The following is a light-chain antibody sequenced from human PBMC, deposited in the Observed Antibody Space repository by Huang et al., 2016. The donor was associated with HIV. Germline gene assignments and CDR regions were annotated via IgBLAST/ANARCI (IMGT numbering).Light chain of an antibody. CDR3: QQYESWPPLT. CDR2: ATS. J-gene: IGKJ4*01. V-gene: IGKV3-15*01. Sequence: EIVMTQSPDTLSVSPGERATLSCSASQSVRDKLAWYQQKPGQAPRPLLHATSTRAAGVPARFSGSGSGTEFTLTISSLQSEDCGVYYCQQYESWPPLTFGGGTKVEIK. CDR1: QSVRDK.